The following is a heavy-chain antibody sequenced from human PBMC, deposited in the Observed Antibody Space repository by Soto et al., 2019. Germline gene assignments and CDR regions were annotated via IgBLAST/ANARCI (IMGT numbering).Heavy chain of an antibody. CDR1: GFTFSNYD. J-gene: IGHJ4*02. V-gene: IGHV3-30*18. CDR2: LSHDGISE. CDR3: VKERSNYFDY. D-gene: IGHD2-2*01. Sequence: QVQLVESGGGVVQPGGSLRLSCAASGFTFSNYDMHWVRQAPGKGLAWVALLSHDGISEYYTDSVKGRFTISRDTSKNPLYLQMNSLRPEDTALYYCVKERSNYFDYWGQGTLVTVSS.